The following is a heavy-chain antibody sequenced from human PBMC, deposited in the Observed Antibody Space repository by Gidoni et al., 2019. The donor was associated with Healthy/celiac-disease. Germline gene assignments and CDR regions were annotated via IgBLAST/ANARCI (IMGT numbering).Heavy chain of an antibody. CDR2: IKHSGST. CDR3: ARLERWMRRLDY. J-gene: IGHJ4*02. V-gene: IGHV4-34*01. CDR1: GWSFSGYY. Sequence: QVHLQQLCAGLLKPSETLSLTCAVYGWSFSGYYWSWIRQPPGKGLEWIGEIKHSGSTNYNPSLKSRVTISVDTSKNQFSLKLSSVTAADTAVYYCARLERWMRRLDYWGQGTLVNVSS. D-gene: IGHD5-12*01.